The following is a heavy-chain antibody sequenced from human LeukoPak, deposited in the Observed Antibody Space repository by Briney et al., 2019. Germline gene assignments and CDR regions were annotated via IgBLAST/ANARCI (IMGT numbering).Heavy chain of an antibody. J-gene: IGHJ5*02. CDR2: ISAYNGET. CDR1: GYTFTSYG. V-gene: IGHV1-18*01. D-gene: IGHD6-19*01. Sequence: ASVKVSCKASGYTFTSYGINWVRQAPGQGLEWMGWISAYNGETKFAQKFQGRVTMTTDTSTSTAYMELSSLRSEDTAVYYCASVLSGIAVAGSFDPWGQGTLVTVSS. CDR3: ASVLSGIAVAGSFDP.